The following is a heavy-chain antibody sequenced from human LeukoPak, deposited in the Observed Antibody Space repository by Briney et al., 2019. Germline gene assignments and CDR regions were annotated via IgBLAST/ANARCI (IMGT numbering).Heavy chain of an antibody. V-gene: IGHV1-18*01. CDR1: GYTFTSYG. CDR3: AREFRTWDILTGSRNHFDY. J-gene: IGHJ4*02. D-gene: IGHD3-9*01. CDR2: ISAYNGNT. Sequence: GASVKVSCKASGYTFTSYGISWVRQAPGQGLEWMGWISAYNGNTNYAQKLQGRVTMTTDTSTSTAYMELRSLRSDDTAVYYCAREFRTWDILTGSRNHFDYWGQGTLVTVSS.